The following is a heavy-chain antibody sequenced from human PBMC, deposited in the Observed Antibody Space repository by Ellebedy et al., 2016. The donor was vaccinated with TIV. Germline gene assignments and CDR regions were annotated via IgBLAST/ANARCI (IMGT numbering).Heavy chain of an antibody. CDR3: ARDSGRYSSGWSEFDY. V-gene: IGHV3-33*01. CDR1: GLTFSRYG. Sequence: PGGSLRLSCAASGLTFSRYGMHWIRQAPDKGLEWVAVVWYDGSIKYLADSVKGRFTISRDNFNNTLYLQMNSLRVEDTAIYYCARDSGRYSSGWSEFDYWGQGTLVTVSS. CDR2: VWYDGSIK. J-gene: IGHJ4*02. D-gene: IGHD6-19*01.